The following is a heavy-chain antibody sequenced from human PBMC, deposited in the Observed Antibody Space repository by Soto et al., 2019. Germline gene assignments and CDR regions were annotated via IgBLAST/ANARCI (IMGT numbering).Heavy chain of an antibody. D-gene: IGHD3-3*01. CDR1: GGSISSSSYY. V-gene: IGHV4-39*01. CDR2: IYYSGST. J-gene: IGHJ4*02. CDR3: ARRKRFPQKPGYYIPPFDY. Sequence: SETLSLTCTVSGGSISSSSYYWGWIRQPPGKGLEWIGSIYYSGSTYYNPSLKSRVTISVDTSKNQFSLKLSSVTAADTAVYYCARRKRFPQKPGYYIPPFDYWGQGTLVTVSS.